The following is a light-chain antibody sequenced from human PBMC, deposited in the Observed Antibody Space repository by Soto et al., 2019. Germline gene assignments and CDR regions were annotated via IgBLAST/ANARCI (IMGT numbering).Light chain of an antibody. V-gene: IGKV3-20*01. CDR2: AAS. CDR1: QSVSSSY. CDR3: QQCGSSLTYT. J-gene: IGKJ2*01. Sequence: EIVLTQSPGTLSLSPGEGATLSCRASQSVSSSYLAWYQQKPGQAPRLLIYAASSRATGVPDRFSGSGSGTDFTLTISRLEPEDFAVYYCQQCGSSLTYTFGQGTKLEIK.